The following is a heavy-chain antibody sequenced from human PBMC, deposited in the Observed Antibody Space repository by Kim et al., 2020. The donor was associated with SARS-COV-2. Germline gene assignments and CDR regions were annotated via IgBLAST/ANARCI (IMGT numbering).Heavy chain of an antibody. D-gene: IGHD3-22*01. CDR2: INTYSGNP. CDR1: GYAFTSYA. J-gene: IGHJ4*02. CDR3: ARSYYYDSSAYYTY. V-gene: IGHV7-4-1*02. Sequence: ASVKVSCKASGYAFTSYAMNWVRQAPGQGLEWMGWINTYSGNPTYAQGFTGRFVFSLDTSVSTAYLQISSLKAEDTAVYFCARSYYYDSSAYYTYWGQGTLVSVSS.